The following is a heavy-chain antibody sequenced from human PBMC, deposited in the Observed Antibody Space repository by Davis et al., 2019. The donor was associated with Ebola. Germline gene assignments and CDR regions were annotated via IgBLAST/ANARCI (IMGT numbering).Heavy chain of an antibody. Sequence: LKISCAASGFTFSSYAMHWVRQAPGKGLEWVAVISYDGSNKYYADSVKGRFTISRDNSKNTLYLQMNSLRAEDTAVYYCASAHRVGDYWGQGTLVTVSS. CDR1: GFTFSSYA. J-gene: IGHJ4*02. CDR3: ASAHRVGDY. V-gene: IGHV3-30-3*01. D-gene: IGHD1-26*01. CDR2: ISYDGSNK.